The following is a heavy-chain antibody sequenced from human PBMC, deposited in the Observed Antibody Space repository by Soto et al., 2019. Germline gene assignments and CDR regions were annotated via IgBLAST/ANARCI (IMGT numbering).Heavy chain of an antibody. V-gene: IGHV4-34*01. CDR2: MSHSGGT. J-gene: IGHJ3*02. Sequence: QVHLQQWGAGLLKPSETLSLTCAVYGGFVSSGSYYWSWIRQPPGKGLEWIGEMSHSGGTHFNLSLKSRVTISVDTSKNQFSLNIYSVTAADTALYYCARVERGTVTTVVDAFDIWGPGTMVTVSS. D-gene: IGHD1-1*01. CDR1: GGFVSSGSYY. CDR3: ARVERGTVTTVVDAFDI.